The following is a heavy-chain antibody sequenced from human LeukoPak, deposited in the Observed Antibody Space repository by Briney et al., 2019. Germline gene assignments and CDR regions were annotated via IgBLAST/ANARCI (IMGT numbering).Heavy chain of an antibody. D-gene: IGHD4-11*01. Sequence: GRSLRLSCAASGFTFSSYAMHWVRQAPGKGLEWVAVISYGGSNKYYADSVKGRFTISRDNSKNTLYLQMNSLRAEDTAVYYCARDKTTEYYYYGMDVWGQGTTVTVSS. V-gene: IGHV3-30-3*01. CDR1: GFTFSSYA. J-gene: IGHJ6*02. CDR2: ISYGGSNK. CDR3: ARDKTTEYYYYGMDV.